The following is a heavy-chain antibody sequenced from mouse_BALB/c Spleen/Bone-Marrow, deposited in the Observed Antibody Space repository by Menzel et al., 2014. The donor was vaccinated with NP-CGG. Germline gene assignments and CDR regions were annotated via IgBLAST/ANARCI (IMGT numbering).Heavy chain of an antibody. Sequence: QVQLQQSGPGLVAPSQSLSITCTVSGFSLTSYGVHWVRQPPGKGLEWLGVIWAGGSTNYNSALMSRLSISKDSSKSQVFLKMNSLQTDDTAMYYCVREDGHLHYYSMDYWGQGTSVTVSS. V-gene: IGHV2-9*02. CDR1: GFSLTSYG. CDR3: VREDGHLHYYSMDY. CDR2: IWAGGST. D-gene: IGHD2-3*01. J-gene: IGHJ4*01.